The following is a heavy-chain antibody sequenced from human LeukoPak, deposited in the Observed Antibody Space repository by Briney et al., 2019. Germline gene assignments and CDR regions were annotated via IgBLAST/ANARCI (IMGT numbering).Heavy chain of an antibody. Sequence: ASVKVSCKASGYTFTSYYMHWVRQAPGQGLEWMGIINPSGGSTSYAQKFQGRVTMTRDTSISTAYMELSSLRSDDTAVYYCARGGDGSGSYYNAEGDYWGQGTLVTVSS. CDR2: INPSGGST. J-gene: IGHJ4*02. CDR1: GYTFTSYY. V-gene: IGHV1-46*01. D-gene: IGHD3-10*01. CDR3: ARGGDGSGSYYNAEGDY.